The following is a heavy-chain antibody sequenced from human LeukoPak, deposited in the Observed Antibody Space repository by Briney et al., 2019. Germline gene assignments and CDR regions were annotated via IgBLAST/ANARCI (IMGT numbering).Heavy chain of an antibody. V-gene: IGHV3-64*01. CDR3: ARVIPRTATGLDN. J-gene: IGHJ4*02. Sequence: GGSLRLSCAASGFTFSTYAMHWVRQAPGKGLEYVSAISSDGGNTYYANSVKGRFTISRDNSKNTLYLQMGSLRAEDMAVYYCARVIPRTATGLDNWGQGTLVTVSS. CDR2: ISSDGGNT. CDR1: GFTFSTYA. D-gene: IGHD2-21*01.